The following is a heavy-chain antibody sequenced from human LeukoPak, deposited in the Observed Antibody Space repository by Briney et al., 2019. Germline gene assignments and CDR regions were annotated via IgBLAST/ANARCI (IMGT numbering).Heavy chain of an antibody. CDR1: GFTFSRYW. Sequence: GGSLRLSCAASGFTFSRYWMSWVRQIPRKGLKWVANIKQDGNEEYYVDSVKGRFTISRDNAKNSLYLQMNSLRAEDTAVYYCARDKGDYDRSGSLFVFGGQGTLVTVSS. CDR3: ARDKGDYDRSGSLFVF. CDR2: IKQDGNEE. D-gene: IGHD3-22*01. J-gene: IGHJ4*02. V-gene: IGHV3-7*03.